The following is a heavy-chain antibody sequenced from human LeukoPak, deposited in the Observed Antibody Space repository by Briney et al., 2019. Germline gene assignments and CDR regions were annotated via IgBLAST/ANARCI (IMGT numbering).Heavy chain of an antibody. J-gene: IGHJ6*03. D-gene: IGHD1-14*01. V-gene: IGHV3-11*04. CDR3: ARIRNSDYYYYYMDV. CDR2: ISSSGSTI. CDR1: GFTFSDYY. Sequence: GGSLRLSCAASGFTFSDYYMSWIRQAPGKGLEWVSYISSSGSTIYYADSVKGRFTISRDNAKNSLYLQVNSLRAEDTAVYYCARIRNSDYYYYYMDVWGKGTTVTVSS.